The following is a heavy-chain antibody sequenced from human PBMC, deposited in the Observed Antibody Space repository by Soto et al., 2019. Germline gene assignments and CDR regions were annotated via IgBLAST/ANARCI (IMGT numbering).Heavy chain of an antibody. V-gene: IGHV3-33*01. CDR2: IWYDGSKK. CDR3: ARDASYYSLWSGYYPSRNGMDV. J-gene: IGHJ6*02. Sequence: QVQVVESGGGVVQPGRSLRLSCAASGFTFSSFGMHWVRQAPGKGLEWVSLIWYDGSKKSYGDSVKGRFTISRDNSRNTVYLQMNRLRADDTAVYYCARDASYYSLWSGYYPSRNGMDVWGQGTTVNVSS. CDR1: GFTFSSFG. D-gene: IGHD3-3*01.